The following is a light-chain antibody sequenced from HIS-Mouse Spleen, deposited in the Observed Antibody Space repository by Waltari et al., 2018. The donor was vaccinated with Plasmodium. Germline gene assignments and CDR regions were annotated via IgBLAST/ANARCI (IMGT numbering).Light chain of an antibody. CDR3: QQYNNWPPYT. CDR1: QSVSSN. V-gene: IGKV3-15*01. Sequence: EIVMTQSQATLSVSPGERATLSCRASQSVSSNLAWYQQNPGQAPRLLIYGASTRATGIPAMFSGSGSGTEFTLTISSMQSEDFAVYYCQQYNNWPPYTFGQGTKLEIK. CDR2: GAS. J-gene: IGKJ2*01.